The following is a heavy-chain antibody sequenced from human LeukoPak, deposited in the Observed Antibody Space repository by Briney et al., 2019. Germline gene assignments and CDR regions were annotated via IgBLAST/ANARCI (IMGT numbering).Heavy chain of an antibody. CDR1: GGSISSYY. CDR2: IYTSGST. CDR3: ARRRGYDWFDP. J-gene: IGHJ5*02. D-gene: IGHD5-12*01. V-gene: IGHV4-4*09. Sequence: SETLSLTCTVSGGSISSYYWSWIRQPPGKGLEWIGYIYTSGSTNYNPSLKSRVTISVDTSKNQFSLKLSSVTAADTAVYYCARRRGYDWFDPWGQGTLVTVSS.